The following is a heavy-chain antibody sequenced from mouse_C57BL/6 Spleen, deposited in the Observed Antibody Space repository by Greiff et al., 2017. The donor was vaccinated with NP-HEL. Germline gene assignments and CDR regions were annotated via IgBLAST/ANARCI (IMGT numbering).Heavy chain of an antibody. D-gene: IGHD2-1*01. V-gene: IGHV1-52*01. CDR3: AGDLDGNYYAMDY. CDR2: IDPSDSET. Sequence: VQLQQPGAELVRPGSSVKLSCKASGYTFTSYWMHWVKQRPIQGLEWIGNIDPSDSETYYNQKFKDKATLTVDKSSSTAYMQLSSLTSEDSAVCYCAGDLDGNYYAMDYWGQGTSVTVSS. J-gene: IGHJ4*01. CDR1: GYTFTSYW.